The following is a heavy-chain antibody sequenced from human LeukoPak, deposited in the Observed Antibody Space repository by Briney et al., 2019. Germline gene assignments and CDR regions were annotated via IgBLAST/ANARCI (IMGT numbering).Heavy chain of an antibody. V-gene: IGHV5-51*01. CDR3: ARLTTAKYSSGWYYDY. J-gene: IGHJ4*02. D-gene: IGHD6-19*01. Sequence: GESLKISCKGSGYSFTSYWIGWVRQMPGKGLEWMGIIYPGDSDTRYSPSFQGQVTISADKSISTAYLQWSSLKASDTAMYYCARLTTAKYSSGWYYDYWGQGTLVTVSS. CDR2: IYPGDSDT. CDR1: GYSFTSYW.